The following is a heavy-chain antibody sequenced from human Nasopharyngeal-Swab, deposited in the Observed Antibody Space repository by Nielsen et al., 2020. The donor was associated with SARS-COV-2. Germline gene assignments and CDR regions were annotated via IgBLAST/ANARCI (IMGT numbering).Heavy chain of an antibody. J-gene: IGHJ6*02. CDR2: ISSSGSTI. Sequence: GESLKISCAASGFTFSDYYMSWIRQAPGKGLEWVSYISSSGSTIYYADSVKGRFTISRDNAKKSLYLQMISLRAEDTAVYYCARDRHGDDSRNYYYGMDVWGQGTTVSVSS. CDR3: ARDRHGDDSRNYYYGMDV. D-gene: IGHD4-23*01. CDR1: GFTFSDYY. V-gene: IGHV3-11*01.